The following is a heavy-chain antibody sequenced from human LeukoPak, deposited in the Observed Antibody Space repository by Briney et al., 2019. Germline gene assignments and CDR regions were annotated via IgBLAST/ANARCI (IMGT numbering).Heavy chain of an antibody. V-gene: IGHV1-46*01. CDR1: GYTFIHYY. D-gene: IGHD3-10*01. CDR3: ARDPGGNYFGPGTHFAY. Sequence: GASVKVSCKASGYTFIHYYMHWVRQARGQGLEWMGRIDGETGNTRYAQNFQGRVSMTRDTSTSTVYMKLSSLRFEDTAVYYCARDPGGNYFGPGTHFAYWGQGALVTVSS. CDR2: IDGETGNT. J-gene: IGHJ4*02.